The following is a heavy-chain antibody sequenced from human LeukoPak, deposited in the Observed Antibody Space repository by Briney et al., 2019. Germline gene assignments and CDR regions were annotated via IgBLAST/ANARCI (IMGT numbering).Heavy chain of an antibody. CDR3: ASLLGYCSSTSCHIEPFDY. Sequence: GGSLRLSCAASGFTFSSYSMNWVRQAPGKGLEWVSSISSSSYIYYADSVKGRFTISRDNAKNSLYLQMNSLRAEDTAVYYCASLLGYCSSTSCHIEPFDYWGQGTLVTVSS. CDR1: GFTFSSYS. CDR2: ISSSSYI. V-gene: IGHV3-21*01. D-gene: IGHD2-2*01. J-gene: IGHJ4*02.